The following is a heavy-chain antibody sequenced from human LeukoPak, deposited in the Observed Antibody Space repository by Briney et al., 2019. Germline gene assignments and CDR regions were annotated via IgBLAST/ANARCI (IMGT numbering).Heavy chain of an antibody. D-gene: IGHD3-10*01. V-gene: IGHV4-39*07. CDR1: GAYISVNNYY. J-gene: IGHJ6*03. CDR2: INHRGST. CDR3: ARRVGRWFGERAYYYNYMDV. Sequence: PSETLSLTCTVSGAYISVNNYYWAWIRQSPGKGLEWIGEINHRGSTKYNTSLKSRVTISVDTSKNQFSLKLSSVTAADTAVYYCARRVGRWFGERAYYYNYMDVWGKGTTVTISS.